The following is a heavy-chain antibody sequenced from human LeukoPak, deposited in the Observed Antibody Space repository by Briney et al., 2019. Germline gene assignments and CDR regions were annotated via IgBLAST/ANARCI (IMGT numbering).Heavy chain of an antibody. D-gene: IGHD6-13*01. J-gene: IGHJ4*02. Sequence: SVRGRFTTSRDNAKNLLFLQMNSLRAEDTAVYYCARGIAASGTDYWGQGTLVTVSS. CDR3: ARGIAASGTDY. V-gene: IGHV3-21*01.